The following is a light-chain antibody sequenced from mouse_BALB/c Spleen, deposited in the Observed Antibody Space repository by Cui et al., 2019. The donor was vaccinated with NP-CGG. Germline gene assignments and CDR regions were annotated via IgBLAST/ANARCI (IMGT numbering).Light chain of an antibody. Sequence: QAVVTKESAPTTSPGETVTLTCRSSTGAVTTSNYANWVQEKPDHLFTGLIGGTNNRAPGVPGRFSGSLIGDKAALTITGAQTEDEAIYFCALWYSNHWVFGGGTKLTVL. CDR3: ALWYSNHWV. V-gene: IGLV1*01. J-gene: IGLJ1*01. CDR2: GTN. CDR1: TGAVTTSNY.